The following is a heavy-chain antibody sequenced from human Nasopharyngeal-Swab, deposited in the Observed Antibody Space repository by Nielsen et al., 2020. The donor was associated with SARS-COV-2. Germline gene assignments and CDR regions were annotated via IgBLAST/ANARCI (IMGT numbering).Heavy chain of an antibody. CDR3: GSPQYDRKYY. D-gene: IGHD1-14*01. J-gene: IGHJ4*02. V-gene: IGHV3-72*01. CDR2: SKGKGDRYTT. CDR1: GFIIDDHY. Sequence: GGSLRLSCAASGFIIDDHYMDWARQAPGKGLEWVGRSKGKGDRYTTDYAASVKGRFTVSRDASKNTFYLHMSGLKIEDTAIYFCGSPQYDRKYYWSQGTLVTVSS.